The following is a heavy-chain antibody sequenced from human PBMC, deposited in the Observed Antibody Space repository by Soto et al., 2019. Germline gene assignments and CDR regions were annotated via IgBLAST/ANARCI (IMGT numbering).Heavy chain of an antibody. CDR2: VYYSGST. J-gene: IGHJ4*02. Sequence: PSETLSLTSAVSGYSISNGDYWGWIRQAPGKGLEWIGSVYYSGSTHYEPSLRGRIAISVDTLKNQFSLRLTSVTAADTAMYFCARNISTYFDSWGQGIPVTVSS. V-gene: IGHV4-38-2*01. CDR3: ARNISTYFDS. CDR1: GYSISNGDY. D-gene: IGHD3-9*01.